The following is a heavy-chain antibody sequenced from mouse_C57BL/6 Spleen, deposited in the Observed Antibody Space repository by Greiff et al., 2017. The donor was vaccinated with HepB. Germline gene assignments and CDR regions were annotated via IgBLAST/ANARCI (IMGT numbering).Heavy chain of an antibody. Sequence: QVQLQQPGAELVMPGASVKLSCKASGYTFTSYWMHWVKQRPGQGLEWIGEIDPSDSYTNYNQKFKGKSTLTVDKSSSTAYMQLSSLTSEDSAGYYCARGRKSPGYWGQGTTLTVSS. CDR3: ARGRKSPGY. V-gene: IGHV1-69*01. CDR2: IDPSDSYT. CDR1: GYTFTSYW. D-gene: IGHD6-2*01. J-gene: IGHJ2*01.